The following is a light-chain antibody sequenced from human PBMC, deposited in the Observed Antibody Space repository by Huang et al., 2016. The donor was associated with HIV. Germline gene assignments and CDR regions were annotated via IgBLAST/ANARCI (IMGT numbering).Light chain of an antibody. Sequence: DIVMTQSPDSLAVSLGGRATINCKSSQTVLYSSNNRNYLAWYQQKPGQPPTLLIHWAATRGAGGPDGCSGSGAGTDGTLTISSLQEEDVAVYYCQQYYSAPSLTFGGGTKVAIK. CDR1: QTVLYSSNNRNY. J-gene: IGKJ4*01. CDR2: WAA. V-gene: IGKV4-1*01. CDR3: QQYYSAPSLT.